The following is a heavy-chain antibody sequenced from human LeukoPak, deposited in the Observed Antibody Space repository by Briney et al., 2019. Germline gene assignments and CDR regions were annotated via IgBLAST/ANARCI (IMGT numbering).Heavy chain of an antibody. Sequence: GESLKISCKGSGYSFSSYWIGWVRQMPGKGLDWMGVIYPGDSDTRYSPSFQGQVSISADPSISTAYLQWSSLKASDTAMYYCVRPLGYDTSGYSYWGQGTLVTVSS. CDR2: IYPGDSDT. J-gene: IGHJ4*02. V-gene: IGHV5-51*01. D-gene: IGHD3-22*01. CDR1: GYSFSSYW. CDR3: VRPLGYDTSGYSY.